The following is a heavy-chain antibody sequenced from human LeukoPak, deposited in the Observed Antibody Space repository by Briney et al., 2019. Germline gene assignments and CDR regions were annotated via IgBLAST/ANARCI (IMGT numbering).Heavy chain of an antibody. J-gene: IGHJ4*02. D-gene: IGHD6-13*01. CDR2: MNPNSGNT. V-gene: IGHV1-8*01. CDR1: GYTFTSYD. Sequence: ASVKVSCKASGYTFTSYDINWVRQATGQGLEWMGWMNPNSGNTGYAQKFQGRITMTRNTSIGTAYMELSSLTSEDTAVYYCARIAAAGNRRLNYWGQGTPVTVSS. CDR3: ARIAAAGNRRLNY.